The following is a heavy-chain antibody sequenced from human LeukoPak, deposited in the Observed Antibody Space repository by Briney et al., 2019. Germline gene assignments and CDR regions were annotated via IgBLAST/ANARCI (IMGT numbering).Heavy chain of an antibody. CDR1: GGSISSYY. V-gene: IGHV4-4*07. D-gene: IGHD5-24*01. CDR2: ISTSGST. J-gene: IGHJ2*01. Sequence: SETLSLTCTVSGGSISSYYWSWIRQPPGKGLEWIGRISTSGSTNYNPSLKSRVTMSVDTSKNQFSLKLSSVTAADTALYYCARGIWEMATIPYWYFDIWGRGTLVTVSS. CDR3: ARGIWEMATIPYWYFDI.